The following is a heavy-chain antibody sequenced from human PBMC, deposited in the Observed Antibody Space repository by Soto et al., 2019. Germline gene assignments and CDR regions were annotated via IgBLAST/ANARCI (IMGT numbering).Heavy chain of an antibody. J-gene: IGHJ5*02. Sequence: SVKVSCKGSGGTFSSYAISWVRQAPGQGLEWMGGIIPIFGTANYAQKFQGRVAITADESTSTAYMELSSLRSEDTAVYYCARDGLSSSSPGRNWFDPWGQGTLVTVSS. CDR3: ARDGLSSSSPGRNWFDP. V-gene: IGHV1-69*13. D-gene: IGHD6-6*01. CDR1: GGTFSSYA. CDR2: IIPIFGTA.